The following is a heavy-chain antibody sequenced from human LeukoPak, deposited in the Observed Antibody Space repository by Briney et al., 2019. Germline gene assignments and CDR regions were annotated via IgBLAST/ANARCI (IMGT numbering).Heavy chain of an antibody. CDR2: ITAYSGNT. Sequence: ASVKVSCKASGYTFTSYGINWVRQAPGQGLEWMGWITAYSGNTNYAQKLQGRVTMTTDTSTSTAYMELSSLRSEDTAVYYCASFYYYDNNPLYYYGMDVWGQGTTVTVSS. D-gene: IGHD3-22*01. CDR1: GYTFTSYG. V-gene: IGHV1-18*01. J-gene: IGHJ6*02. CDR3: ASFYYYDNNPLYYYGMDV.